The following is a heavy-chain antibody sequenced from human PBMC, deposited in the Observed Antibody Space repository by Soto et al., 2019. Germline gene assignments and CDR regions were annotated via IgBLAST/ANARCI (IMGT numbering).Heavy chain of an antibody. Sequence: ASGPTLVNPTQTLTLTCTFSGFSLSTSGMCVSWIRQPPGKALEWLARIDWDDDKYYSTSLKTRLTISKDTSKNQVVLTMTNMDPVDTATYYCARIHMVRGPLSQTYYMDVWGKGTTITVSS. D-gene: IGHD3-10*01. CDR1: GFSLSTSGMC. CDR2: IDWDDDK. V-gene: IGHV2-70*11. CDR3: ARIHMVRGPLSQTYYMDV. J-gene: IGHJ6*03.